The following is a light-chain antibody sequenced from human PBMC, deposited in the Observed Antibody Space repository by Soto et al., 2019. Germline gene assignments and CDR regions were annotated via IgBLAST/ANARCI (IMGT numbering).Light chain of an antibody. CDR1: SGDVGGYNY. CDR3: TSYTSSGPWV. Sequence: QSALTQPASVSGSPGQSITISCTRTSGDVGGYNYVSWYQLDPGKAPKLIIYEVNNRPSGVSNRFSGSKSGNTASLTISGLQAEDEADYYCTSYTSSGPWVFGGGTKVTVL. CDR2: EVN. J-gene: IGLJ3*02. V-gene: IGLV2-14*01.